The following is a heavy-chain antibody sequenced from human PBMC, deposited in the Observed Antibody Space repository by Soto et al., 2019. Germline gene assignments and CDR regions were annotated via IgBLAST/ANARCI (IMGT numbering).Heavy chain of an antibody. CDR1: GFTFSSYA. V-gene: IGHV3-30-3*01. Sequence: QVQLVESGGGVVQPGRSLRLSCAASGFTFSSYAMHWVRQAPGKGLEWVAVISYDGSNKYYADSVKGRFTISRDNSKNTLYLQMNSLRAEDTAVYYCARAASDFWSGYIFDYWGQGTLVTVSS. D-gene: IGHD3-3*01. CDR3: ARAASDFWSGYIFDY. J-gene: IGHJ4*02. CDR2: ISYDGSNK.